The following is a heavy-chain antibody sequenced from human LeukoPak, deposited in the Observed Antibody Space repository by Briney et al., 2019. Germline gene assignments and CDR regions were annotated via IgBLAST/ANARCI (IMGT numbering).Heavy chain of an antibody. CDR3: ARERTRPFSITSFSWFDP. J-gene: IGHJ5*02. D-gene: IGHD2-2*01. V-gene: IGHV4-59*01. Sequence: SETLSLTCTVSGGSISSYYWSWIRQPPGKGLEWIGYIYYSGSTNYNPSLKSRVTISVDTSKNQFSLKLSSVTAADTAVYYCARERTRPFSITSFSWFDPWGQGTLVTVSS. CDR2: IYYSGST. CDR1: GGSISSYY.